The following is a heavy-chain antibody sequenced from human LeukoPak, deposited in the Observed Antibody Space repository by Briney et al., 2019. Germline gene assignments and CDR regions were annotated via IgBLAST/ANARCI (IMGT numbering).Heavy chain of an antibody. CDR3: ASPPPSQYQLLGFVHDAFDI. D-gene: IGHD2-2*01. Sequence: GGSLRLSCAASGFTFSSYSMNWVRQAPGKGLEWVSSISSSSSYIYYADSVKGRFTISRDNAKNSLYLQMNSLRAEDTAVYYCASPPPSQYQLLGFVHDAFDIWGQGTMVTVSS. CDR2: ISSSSSYI. V-gene: IGHV3-21*01. J-gene: IGHJ3*02. CDR1: GFTFSSYS.